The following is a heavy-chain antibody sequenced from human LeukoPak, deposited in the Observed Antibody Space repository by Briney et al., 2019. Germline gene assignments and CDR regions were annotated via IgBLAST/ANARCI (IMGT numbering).Heavy chain of an antibody. J-gene: IGHJ4*02. D-gene: IGHD3-10*01. CDR1: GFIFRSNG. V-gene: IGHV3-33*01. CDR2: IWHDGSNQ. CDR3: AREGGSGSWGD. Sequence: PGRSLRLSCAASGFIFRSNGMHWVRQAPGKGLEWLAVIWHDGSNQYYADSVKGRFTISRDNSKNTLYLQMNSLRAEDTAVYYCAREGGSGSWGDWGQGTLVTVSS.